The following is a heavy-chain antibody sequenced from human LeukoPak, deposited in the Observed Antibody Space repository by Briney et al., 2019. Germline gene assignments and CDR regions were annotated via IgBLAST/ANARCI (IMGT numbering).Heavy chain of an antibody. CDR3: ARARLSIVRGITNFDY. Sequence: SETLSLLCTVWGGSISSSTDYGRWIRKPPGGGLEWIGSINYSGSTFHNPSLKSGDTISVDTSKNQCSLILSSVTAADTAVYFCARARLSIVRGITNFDYWGQGTVVTVSS. J-gene: IGHJ4*02. V-gene: IGHV4-39*01. CDR2: INYSGST. D-gene: IGHD3-10*01. CDR1: GGSISSSTDY.